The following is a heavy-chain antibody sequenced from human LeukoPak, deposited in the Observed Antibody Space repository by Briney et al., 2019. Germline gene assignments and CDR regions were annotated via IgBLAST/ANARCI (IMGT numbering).Heavy chain of an antibody. V-gene: IGHV3-30*04. J-gene: IGHJ4*02. Sequence: GRSLRLSCAASGFTFSSYAMHWVRQAPGKGLEWVAVISYDGSNKYYADSVKGRFTISRDNSKNTLYLQMNSLRAEDTAVYYCAREHIVGVAGGFYYWGQGTLVTVSS. D-gene: IGHD2-15*01. CDR1: GFTFSSYA. CDR2: ISYDGSNK. CDR3: AREHIVGVAGGFYY.